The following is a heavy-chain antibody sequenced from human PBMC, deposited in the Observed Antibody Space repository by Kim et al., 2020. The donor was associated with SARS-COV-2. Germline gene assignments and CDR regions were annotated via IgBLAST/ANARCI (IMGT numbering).Heavy chain of an antibody. CDR2: MNPKNGDT. V-gene: IGHV1-2*02. CDR3: AKENTYYDSP. CDR1: GYPFTDYY. J-gene: IGHJ5*02. Sequence: ASVKVSCKASGYPFTDYYMHWVRQAPGQGLEWMGWMNPKNGDTKYAQQFQGRISMTRDTSTNTASMELSSLRPDDTAVYYCAKENTYYDSPWGQGTLVTV. D-gene: IGHD3-22*01.